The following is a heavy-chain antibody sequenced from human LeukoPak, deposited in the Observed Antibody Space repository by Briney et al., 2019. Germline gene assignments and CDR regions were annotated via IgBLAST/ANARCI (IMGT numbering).Heavy chain of an antibody. Sequence: PSETLSLTCTVSGGSISSSSYYWGWIRQPPGKGLEWIGSIYYSGSTYYNPSLKSRVTISVDTSKNQFSLKLSSVTAADTAVYYCSRVFFSGVAGYWGQGTLVTVSS. CDR3: SRVFFSGVAGY. J-gene: IGHJ4*02. CDR2: IYYSGST. V-gene: IGHV4-39*07. D-gene: IGHD3-3*01. CDR1: GGSISSSSYY.